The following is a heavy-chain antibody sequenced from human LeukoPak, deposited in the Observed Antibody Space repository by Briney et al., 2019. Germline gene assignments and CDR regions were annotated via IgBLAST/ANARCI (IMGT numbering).Heavy chain of an antibody. D-gene: IGHD6-19*01. CDR2: ISFDGTNK. J-gene: IGHJ4*02. Sequence: HPGGSLRLSCAASGFTFSSYGMHWVRQAPGKGLEWVAVISFDGTNKFYADSVKGRFTISRDNSKKTVYLQMNSLRAEDTAVYYCAKGKALAVAQRGYFDYWGQGTLVTVSS. CDR1: GFTFSSYG. CDR3: AKGKALAVAQRGYFDY. V-gene: IGHV3-30*18.